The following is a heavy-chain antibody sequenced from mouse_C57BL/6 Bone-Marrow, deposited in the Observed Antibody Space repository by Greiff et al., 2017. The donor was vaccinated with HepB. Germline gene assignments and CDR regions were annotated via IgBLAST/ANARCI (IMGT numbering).Heavy chain of an antibody. D-gene: IGHD1-1*01. CDR1: GFTFSSYA. CDR3: ARGTTVDYYAMDY. CDR2: ISDGGSYT. J-gene: IGHJ4*01. V-gene: IGHV5-4*01. Sequence: QGVESGGGLVKPGGSLKLSCAASGFTFSSYAMSWVRQTPEKGLEWVATISDGGSYTYYPDNVKGRFTISRDNAKNNLYLQMSHLKSEDTAMYYCARGTTVDYYAMDYWGQGTSVTVSS.